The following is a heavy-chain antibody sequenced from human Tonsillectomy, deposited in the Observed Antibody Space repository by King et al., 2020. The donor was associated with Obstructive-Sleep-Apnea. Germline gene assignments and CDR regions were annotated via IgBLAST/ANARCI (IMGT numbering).Heavy chain of an antibody. J-gene: IGHJ4*02. CDR2: IYHSGST. Sequence: VQLQESGPGLVTPSETLSLTCTVSVYSISSGYYWGWIRQPPGKGLEWIGSIYHSGSTYYNPSLKSRVTLSVDTSKNQFSLKLTSVTAADTAVYYCARAAGGGYPRFDYWGLGTLVTVSS. V-gene: IGHV4-38-2*02. CDR3: ARAAGGGYPRFDY. D-gene: IGHD1-26*01. CDR1: VYSISSGYY.